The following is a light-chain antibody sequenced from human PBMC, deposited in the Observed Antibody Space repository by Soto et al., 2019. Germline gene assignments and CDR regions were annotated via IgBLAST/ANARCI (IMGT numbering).Light chain of an antibody. CDR2: AAS. Sequence: AIRMTQSPSSLSASTGDRVTITCRASQGISSYLAWYRQKPGKAPKLLIYAASTLQSGVPSRFSGRGSGTDFPLTLSCLQSEDFATYYCQQYYSYPPYAFGQGTKLEIK. CDR3: QQYYSYPPYA. J-gene: IGKJ2*01. V-gene: IGKV1-8*01. CDR1: QGISSY.